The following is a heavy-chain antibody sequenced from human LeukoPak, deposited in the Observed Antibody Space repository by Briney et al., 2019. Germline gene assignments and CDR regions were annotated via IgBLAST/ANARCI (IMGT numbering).Heavy chain of an antibody. Sequence: PSETLSLTCTVSGYSISSSNWWSWVRQPPGKGLEWIGEIFHSGSTNYNPSLKSRVTISVDKSKNQFSLKLSSVTAADTAVYYCARYPNYDILTGYTYYFDYWGQGTLVTVSS. J-gene: IGHJ4*02. CDR1: GYSISSSNW. D-gene: IGHD3-9*01. CDR3: ARYPNYDILTGYTYYFDY. CDR2: IFHSGST. V-gene: IGHV4-4*02.